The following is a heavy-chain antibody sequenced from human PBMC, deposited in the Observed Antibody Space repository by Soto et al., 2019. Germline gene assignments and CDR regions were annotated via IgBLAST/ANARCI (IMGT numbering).Heavy chain of an antibody. Sequence: GGSLRLSCAASGFTFSSYGMHWVRQAPGKGLEWVAVISYDGSNKYYADSVKGRFTISRDNSKNTLYLQMNSLRAEDTAVYYCAKDLGYDILTGLYPWGQGTLVTVSS. CDR2: ISYDGSNK. CDR1: GFTFSSYG. CDR3: AKDLGYDILTGLYP. D-gene: IGHD3-9*01. V-gene: IGHV3-30*18. J-gene: IGHJ5*02.